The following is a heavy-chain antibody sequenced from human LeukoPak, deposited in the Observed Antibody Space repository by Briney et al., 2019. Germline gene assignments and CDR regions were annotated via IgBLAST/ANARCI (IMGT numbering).Heavy chain of an antibody. CDR1: GYTFTSYG. D-gene: IGHD5-12*01. CDR2: ISAYNGNT. CDR3: ARGGYSGYDFSPLDF. Sequence: ASVKVSCKASGYTFTSYGISWGRQAPGQGLEWMGWISAYNGNTNYAQKLQGRVTMTTDTSTSTAYMELRSLRSDDTAVYYCARGGYSGYDFSPLDFWGQGTLVTVSS. V-gene: IGHV1-18*01. J-gene: IGHJ4*02.